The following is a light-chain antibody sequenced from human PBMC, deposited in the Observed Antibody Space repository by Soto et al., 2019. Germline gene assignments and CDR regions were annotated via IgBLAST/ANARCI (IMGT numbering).Light chain of an antibody. Sequence: IEMTQSPSSLSASVGDRVTITCRAIQYVRSRLALYQHKPWKAPNLLIYSATTLQSGVPYRFSGSGSGTYFTLTISSLQPEDFATYYCQQSYSTPWTFGQGTKVDI. CDR3: QQSYSTPWT. V-gene: IGKV1-12*01. J-gene: IGKJ1*01. CDR1: QYVRSR. CDR2: SAT.